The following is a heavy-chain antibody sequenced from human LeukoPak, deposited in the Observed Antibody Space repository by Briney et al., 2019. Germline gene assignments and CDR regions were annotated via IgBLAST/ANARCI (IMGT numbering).Heavy chain of an antibody. CDR2: MNPNSGST. D-gene: IGHD3-10*01. Sequence: ASVKVSCKASGYTFTSYDINWVRQATGQGLEWMGWMNPNSGSTGYAQKFQGRVTMTRNTSISTAYMELSSLRSEDTAVYYCAKEFLDRSGILSGWGRPRKYSLFDYWGQGTLVTVSS. CDR3: AKEFLDRSGILSGWGRPRKYSLFDY. CDR1: GYTFTSYD. V-gene: IGHV1-8*01. J-gene: IGHJ4*02.